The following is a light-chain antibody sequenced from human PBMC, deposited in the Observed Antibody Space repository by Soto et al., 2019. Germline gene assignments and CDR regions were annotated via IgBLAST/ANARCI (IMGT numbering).Light chain of an antibody. CDR1: QSISRN. V-gene: IGKV1-39*01. CDR2: AAS. J-gene: IGKJ5*01. Sequence: DLQMTQSPSSLSASVGDRVTITCRASQSISRNLNWYQHKPGKAPKHLIYAASSLQNGVPSRFSGGGSGTEFTLSISSLQPEDFGTYYCQQSYTTASITFGQGTRLEIK. CDR3: QQSYTTASIT.